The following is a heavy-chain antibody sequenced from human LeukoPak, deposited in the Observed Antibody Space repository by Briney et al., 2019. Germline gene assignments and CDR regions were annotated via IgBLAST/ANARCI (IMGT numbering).Heavy chain of an antibody. D-gene: IGHD5-18*01. J-gene: IGHJ4*02. CDR2: INYSGTI. CDR1: GGSINSNNHY. Sequence: SETLSLTCNVAGGSINSNNHYWGWIRQPPGKGLEWLGSINYSGTIFYSPSLNSRVTISVDTSGNQFSLKLTSATAADTAVYYCARHPGYSSGWWYFDFWGQGTLVTVSS. CDR3: ARHPGYSSGWWYFDF. V-gene: IGHV4-39*01.